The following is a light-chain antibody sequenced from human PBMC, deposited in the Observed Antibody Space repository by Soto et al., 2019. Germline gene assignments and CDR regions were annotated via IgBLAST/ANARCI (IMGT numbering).Light chain of an antibody. CDR2: AAS. J-gene: IGKJ1*01. V-gene: IGKV1-39*01. CDR1: QTIIRY. Sequence: DIQMTQSPSSLSASVGDRVTITCRASQTIIRYLNWYQQKPGKAPKLLIYAASSLQSGVPSRFSGSGSGTDFTLTISSLQPEDFATYYCQQSYSTTWTFGQGTKVEIK. CDR3: QQSYSTTWT.